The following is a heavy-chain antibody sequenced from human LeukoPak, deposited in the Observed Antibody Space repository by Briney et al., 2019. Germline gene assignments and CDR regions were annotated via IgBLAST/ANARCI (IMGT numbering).Heavy chain of an antibody. D-gene: IGHD3-10*01. J-gene: IGHJ4*02. V-gene: IGHV3-53*01. CDR2: IYSGGST. CDR3: ARAEGSGSYFGY. Sequence: GGSLRLSCAASGFTVSSNYMSWVRQAPGTGLEWVSVIYSGGSTYYADSVKGRFTVSRDNSKNTQYLQMNSLRAEDTAVYYCARAEGSGSYFGYWGQGTLVTVSS. CDR1: GFTVSSNY.